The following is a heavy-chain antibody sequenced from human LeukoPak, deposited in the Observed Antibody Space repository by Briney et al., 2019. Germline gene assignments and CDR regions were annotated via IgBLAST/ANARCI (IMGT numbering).Heavy chain of an antibody. V-gene: IGHV3-48*02. Sequence: GGSLRLSCAASGFTFSSYSMNWVRQAPGKGLEWVSYISSSSSTIYYAASVKGRFTISRDNAKNSLYLQMNSLRDEDTAVYYCARAGYCSGGSCYYDYWGQGTLVTVSS. CDR3: ARAGYCSGGSCYYDY. D-gene: IGHD2-15*01. J-gene: IGHJ4*02. CDR1: GFTFSSYS. CDR2: ISSSSSTI.